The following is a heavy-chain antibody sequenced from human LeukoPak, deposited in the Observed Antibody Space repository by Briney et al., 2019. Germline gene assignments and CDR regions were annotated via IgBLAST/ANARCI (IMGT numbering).Heavy chain of an antibody. CDR1: GFTFSDYG. CDR2: ISGSGGST. D-gene: IGHD3-22*01. CDR3: ARDGPPGVNGIDY. J-gene: IGHJ4*02. Sequence: GGSLRLSCAASGFTFSDYGMDWVRQAPGKGLEWIAAISGSGGSTSYTDSVKGRCTISRDNSKNTLHLQMNILRPEDTAVYYCARDGPPGVNGIDYWGQGTLVTVSS. V-gene: IGHV3-23*01.